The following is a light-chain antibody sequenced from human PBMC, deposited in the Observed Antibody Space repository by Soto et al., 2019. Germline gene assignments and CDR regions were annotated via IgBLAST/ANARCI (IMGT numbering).Light chain of an antibody. CDR2: STT. Sequence: QTVVTQEPSLTVSPGGTVTLTCASSTGAVTSGYYPNWFQQKPGQPPRALIYSTTYKHSWTPARFSGSLLGGKAALTLSGVQPEDEADYYCLFFYGDGVLFGGGTKLTVL. J-gene: IGLJ2*01. V-gene: IGLV7-43*01. CDR1: TGAVTSGYY. CDR3: LFFYGDGVL.